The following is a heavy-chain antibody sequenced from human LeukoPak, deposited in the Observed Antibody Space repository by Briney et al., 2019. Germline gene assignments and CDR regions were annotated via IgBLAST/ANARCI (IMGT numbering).Heavy chain of an antibody. CDR2: IYYSGST. CDR3: ARGRGSSWYGGDYFDY. J-gene: IGHJ4*02. CDR1: GGSISSSSYY. D-gene: IGHD6-13*01. V-gene: IGHV4-39*07. Sequence: SEALSLTCTVSGGSISSSSYYWGWIRQPPGKGLEWIGSIYYSGSTYYNPSLKSRVTISVDTSKNQFSLKLSSMTAADTAVYYCARGRGSSWYGGDYFDYWGQGTLVTVSS.